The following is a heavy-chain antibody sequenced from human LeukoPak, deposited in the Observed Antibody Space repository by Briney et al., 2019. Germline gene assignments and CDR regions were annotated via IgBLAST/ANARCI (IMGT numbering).Heavy chain of an antibody. CDR2: IWYDGSNK. CDR1: GFTFSSYG. CDR3: ARGNQGNSGVFDY. V-gene: IGHV3-33*01. D-gene: IGHD4-23*01. J-gene: IGHJ4*02. Sequence: PGRSLRLSCAASGFTFSSYGMHWVRQAPGKGLERVAVIWYDGSNKYYADSVKGRFTISRDNSKNTLYLQMNSLRAEDTAVYYCARGNQGNSGVFDYWGQGTLVTVSS.